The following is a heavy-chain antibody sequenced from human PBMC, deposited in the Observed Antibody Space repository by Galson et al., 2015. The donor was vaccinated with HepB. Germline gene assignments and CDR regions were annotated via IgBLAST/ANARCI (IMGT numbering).Heavy chain of an antibody. J-gene: IGHJ6*02. D-gene: IGHD2-2*01. V-gene: IGHV1-18*01. CDR1: GYTFTSYG. CDR3: ARDIGDYCSTTSCYLPAFDV. CDR2: ISAYNGNT. Sequence: SVKVSCKASGYTFTSYGISWVRQAPGQGLEWMGWISAYNGNTNYAQKLQGRVTMTTDTSTSTAYMELRSLRSDDTAVYYCARDIGDYCSTTSCYLPAFDVWGQGTTVTVSS.